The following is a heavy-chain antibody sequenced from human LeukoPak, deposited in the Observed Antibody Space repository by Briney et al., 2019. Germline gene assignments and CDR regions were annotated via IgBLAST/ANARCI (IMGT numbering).Heavy chain of an antibody. J-gene: IGHJ4*02. V-gene: IGHV4-59*08. D-gene: IGHD3-22*01. CDR1: GGSISSYY. CDR2: IYYSGST. CDR3: ARTYYYDSSGYRALFDY. Sequence: SETLSLTCTVSGGSISSYYWSWIRQPPGKGLEWIGYIYYSGSTNYNPSLKSRVTILVDTSKNQFSLKLSSVTAADTAVYYCARTYYYDSSGYRALFDYWGQGTLVTVSS.